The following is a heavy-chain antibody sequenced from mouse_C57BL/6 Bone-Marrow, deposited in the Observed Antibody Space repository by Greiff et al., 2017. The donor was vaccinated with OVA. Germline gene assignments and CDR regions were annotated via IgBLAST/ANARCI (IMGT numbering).Heavy chain of an antibody. CDR1: GYTFTSYW. D-gene: IGHD1-1*02. CDR3: ARSPYGGYYFDY. J-gene: IGHJ2*01. Sequence: VQLQQPGTELVKPGASVKLSCKASGYTFTSYWMPWVKQRPGQGLEWIGNITPSNGGTHYNEQFKSKATLTVDKSSSPAYMQLSSLTSEDSAVYYCARSPYGGYYFDYWGQGTTLTVSS. V-gene: IGHV1-53*01. CDR2: ITPSNGGT.